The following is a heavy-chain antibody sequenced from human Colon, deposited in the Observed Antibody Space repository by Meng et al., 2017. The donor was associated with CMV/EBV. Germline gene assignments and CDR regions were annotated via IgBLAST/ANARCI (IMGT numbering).Heavy chain of an antibody. CDR3: ARDPGSGPDY. V-gene: IGHV4-31*03. CDR2: IYCTEST. Sequence: LTGTVSGGSISSGGYYWSWIRQHQGKGLEWIGYIYCTESTYYSPSLKSRVVISGDTSKNQFSLKLSSVTAADTAVYFCARDPGSGPDYWGQGTLVTVSS. CDR1: GGSISSGGYY. J-gene: IGHJ4*02. D-gene: IGHD2-15*01.